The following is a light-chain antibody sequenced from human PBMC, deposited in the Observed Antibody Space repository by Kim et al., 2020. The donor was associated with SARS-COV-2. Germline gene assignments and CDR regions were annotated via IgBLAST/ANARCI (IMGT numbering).Light chain of an antibody. CDR1: QSVSSSY. V-gene: IGKV3-20*01. CDR2: GAS. CDR3: QQYGRETRT. Sequence: EIVLTQSPGTLSLSPGERATLSCRASQSVSSSYLAWYQQKPGQAPRLLIYGASSRATGIPDRFSGSGSGTDFTLTISRLEPEDFAVYYCQQYGRETRTFGGGTKVDIK. J-gene: IGKJ4*02.